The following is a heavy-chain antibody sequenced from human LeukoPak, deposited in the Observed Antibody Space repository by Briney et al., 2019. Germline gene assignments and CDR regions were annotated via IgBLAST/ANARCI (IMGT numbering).Heavy chain of an antibody. CDR3: ARGGSSTSYRLYYYYGMDV. J-gene: IGHJ6*02. Sequence: PSETLSLTCAVYGGSFSGYYWSWIRQPPGKGLEWIGEINHSGSTNYNPSLKSRVTISVDTSKNQFSLKLSSVNAADTAVYYCARGGSSTSYRLYYYYGMDVWGQGTTVTVSS. CDR2: INHSGST. V-gene: IGHV4-34*01. D-gene: IGHD2-2*01. CDR1: GGSFSGYY.